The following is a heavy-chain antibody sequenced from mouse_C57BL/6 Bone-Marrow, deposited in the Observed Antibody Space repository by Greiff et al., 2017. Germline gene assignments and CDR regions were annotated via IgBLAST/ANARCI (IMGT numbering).Heavy chain of an antibody. CDR1: GFTFSDYY. J-gene: IGHJ4*01. Sequence: EVKLVESGGGLVQPGGSLKLSCAASGFTFSDYYMYWVRQTPEKRLEWVAYISNGGGSTYYPDTVKGRFTIPRDNAKNTLYLQMSRLKSEDTAMYYCARREDYWGQGTSVTVSS. CDR3: ARREDY. CDR2: ISNGGGST. V-gene: IGHV5-12*01.